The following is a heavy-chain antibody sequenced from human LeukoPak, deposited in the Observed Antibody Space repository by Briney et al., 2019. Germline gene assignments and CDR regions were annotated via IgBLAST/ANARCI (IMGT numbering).Heavy chain of an antibody. CDR2: ISGSGGST. J-gene: IGHJ4*02. V-gene: IGHV3-23*01. CDR1: GFTFSSYA. D-gene: IGHD3-10*01. CDR3: AKDRGEGLGSYYFFDY. Sequence: GGSLRLSCAASGFTFSSYAMSWVRQAPGKGLEWVSAISGSGGSTYYADSVKGRFTISRDNSKNTLYLQMNSLRAEDTAVYYCAKDRGEGLGSYYFFDYWGQGTLVTVSS.